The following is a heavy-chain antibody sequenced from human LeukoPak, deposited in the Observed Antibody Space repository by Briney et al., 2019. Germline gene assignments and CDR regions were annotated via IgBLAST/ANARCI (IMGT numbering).Heavy chain of an antibody. V-gene: IGHV3-30-3*01. D-gene: IGHD3-3*01. CDR2: ISYDGSNK. Sequence: GRSLRLSCAASGFTFSSYAMHWVRQAPGKGLEWVAVISYDGSNKYYADSVKGRFTISRDNSKYTLYLQMNSLRAEDTAVYYCARGPHYDFWSGYSDYWGQGTLVTVSS. CDR1: GFTFSSYA. CDR3: ARGPHYDFWSGYSDY. J-gene: IGHJ4*02.